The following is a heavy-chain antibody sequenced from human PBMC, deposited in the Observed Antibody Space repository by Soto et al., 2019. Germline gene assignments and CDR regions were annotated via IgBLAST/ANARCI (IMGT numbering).Heavy chain of an antibody. CDR1: GYSFTCYW. J-gene: IGHJ4*02. CDR3: ATLDCAGGSCFPFDH. Sequence: GESLKISCKASGYSFTCYWVGWVRQMPGKGLEYMGIIWPGDSDTRYSPSFQGQVTMSVDKSINTAYLQWRSLKASDTAMYYCATLDCAGGSCFPFDHWGQGSLVTVSS. D-gene: IGHD2-15*01. CDR2: IWPGDSDT. V-gene: IGHV5-51*01.